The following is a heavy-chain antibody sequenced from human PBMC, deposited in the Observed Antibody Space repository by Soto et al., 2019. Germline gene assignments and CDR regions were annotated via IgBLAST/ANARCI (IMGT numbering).Heavy chain of an antibody. D-gene: IGHD1-26*01. V-gene: IGHV1-46*01. CDR3: AREENPEWELPSYYFDY. J-gene: IGHJ4*02. CDR2: INPSGGST. Sequence: QVQLVQSGAEVKKPGASVKVSCKASGYTFTSYYMHWVRQAPGQGLEWMGIINPSGGSTSYAQKFQGRVTMTRDTSTSTVYMELSSLRSEDTAVYYCAREENPEWELPSYYFDYWGQGTLVTVSS. CDR1: GYTFTSYY.